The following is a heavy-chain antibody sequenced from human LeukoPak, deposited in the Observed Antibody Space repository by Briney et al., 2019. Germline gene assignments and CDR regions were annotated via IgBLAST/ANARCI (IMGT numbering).Heavy chain of an antibody. V-gene: IGHV3-30*02. Sequence: GGSLILSCAASGFTFSSSGMHWVRQAPGKGLEWVTFIRYDGSTKSYADSVKGRFTISRDNSKNTLYLQMNSLRAEDTAVYYCVKDRGGTYYFDFWGQGTPVSVSS. CDR3: VKDRGGTYYFDF. CDR1: GFTFSSSG. D-gene: IGHD1-26*01. CDR2: IRYDGSTK. J-gene: IGHJ4*02.